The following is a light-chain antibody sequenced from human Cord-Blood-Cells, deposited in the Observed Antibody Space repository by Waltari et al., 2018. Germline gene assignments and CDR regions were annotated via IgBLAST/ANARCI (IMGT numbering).Light chain of an antibody. J-gene: IGLJ3*02. CDR1: SSDVGGYNY. V-gene: IGLV2-14*01. Sequence: QSALTQPASVSGSPGQSITISCTGTSSDVGGYNYVSWYQQHPGKAPKLMIYDVSNRPAGFSNRFSGSKSGNRASLTISGLQAEDEADYYCSSYTSSSSWVFGGGTKLTVL. CDR3: SSYTSSSSWV. CDR2: DVS.